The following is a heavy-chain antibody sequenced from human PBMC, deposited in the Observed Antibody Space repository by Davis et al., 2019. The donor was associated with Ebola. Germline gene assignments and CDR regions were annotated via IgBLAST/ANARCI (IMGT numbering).Heavy chain of an antibody. V-gene: IGHV5-51*01. Sequence: GESLKISCKGLGYRASNNWLGWVRQPPGKGLEWMGVIYLDDSHTIYSPSFRGQVTFSADKSINTAYLQWSSLKDSDTAKYYCARIGCAGGVCQSLSYFDYWGQGTQVTVSS. D-gene: IGHD2-8*02. CDR2: IYLDDSHT. CDR3: ARIGCAGGVCQSLSYFDY. J-gene: IGHJ4*02. CDR1: GYRASNNW.